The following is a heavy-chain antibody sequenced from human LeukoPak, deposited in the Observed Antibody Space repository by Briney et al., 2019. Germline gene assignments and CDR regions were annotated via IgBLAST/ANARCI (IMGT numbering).Heavy chain of an antibody. CDR1: GGSFSGYY. D-gene: IGHD1-7*01. CDR3: ARESNYVLDY. Sequence: PSETLSLTCAVYGGSFSGYYWSWIRQPPGKGLEWIGEINHSGSTNYNPSLKSRVTISVDTSKNQFSLKLSSVTAADTAVYYCARESNYVLDYWRQGTLVTVSS. J-gene: IGHJ4*02. CDR2: INHSGST. V-gene: IGHV4-34*01.